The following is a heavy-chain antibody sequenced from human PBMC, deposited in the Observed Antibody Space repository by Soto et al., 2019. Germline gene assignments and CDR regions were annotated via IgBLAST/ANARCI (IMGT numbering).Heavy chain of an antibody. CDR1: GGTFSSYA. D-gene: IGHD2-2*01. V-gene: IGHV1-69*01. CDR3: ARPDCSSTSCWFYYYGMDV. J-gene: IGHJ6*02. CDR2: VIPIFGTG. Sequence: QVQLVQSGAEVKKPGSSVKVSCKASGGTFSSYAISWVRQAPGRGLEWMGGVIPIFGTGNYAEKFQGRVTITAYESRSTANMVLSSLRSDDTAMYYCARPDCSSTSCWFYYYGMDVWGQGTTVTVSS.